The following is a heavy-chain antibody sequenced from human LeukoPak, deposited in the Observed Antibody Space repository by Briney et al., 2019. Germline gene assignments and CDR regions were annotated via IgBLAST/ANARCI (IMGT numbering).Heavy chain of an antibody. J-gene: IGHJ4*02. CDR3: ARVHGSWGLAYFDY. CDR1: GYTFTSYG. V-gene: IGHV1-18*01. Sequence: ASVKVSCKASGYTFTSYGISWVRQAPGQGLEWMGWISAYNGNTNYAQKLQGRVTMTTDTSTSTAYMELRSLRSDDTAVYYCARVHGSWGLAYFDYWGQGTLVTVSS. D-gene: IGHD2-15*01. CDR2: ISAYNGNT.